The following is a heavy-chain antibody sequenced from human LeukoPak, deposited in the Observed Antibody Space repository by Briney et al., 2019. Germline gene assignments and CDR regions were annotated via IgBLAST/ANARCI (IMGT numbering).Heavy chain of an antibody. V-gene: IGHV4-59*01. CDR2: IYSSAYP. Sequence: PSETLSLTCTVSGGSISGYYWSWIRHPPGKGLEWVGYIYSSAYPNYNPSLKSRVTISVDTSKNQFSLRLISVTAADTAVYYCARGERLGQDSWGQGTLVAVSS. CDR1: GGSISGYY. J-gene: IGHJ4*02. CDR3: ARGERLGQDS. D-gene: IGHD6-19*01.